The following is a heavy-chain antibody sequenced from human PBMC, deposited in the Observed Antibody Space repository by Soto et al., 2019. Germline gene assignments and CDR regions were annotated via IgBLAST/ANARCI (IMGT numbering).Heavy chain of an antibody. Sequence: QVQLVQSGAEVKKPGSSVKVSCKASGGTFSSYAISWVRQAPGQGLEWMGGVIPIFGTANYAQKFQGRVTINADESTSTAYMELSSLRSEDTAVYYCARDRYYGSGGTMFDPWGQGTLVTVSS. V-gene: IGHV1-69*01. CDR3: ARDRYYGSGGTMFDP. J-gene: IGHJ5*02. CDR2: VIPIFGTA. CDR1: GGTFSSYA. D-gene: IGHD3-10*01.